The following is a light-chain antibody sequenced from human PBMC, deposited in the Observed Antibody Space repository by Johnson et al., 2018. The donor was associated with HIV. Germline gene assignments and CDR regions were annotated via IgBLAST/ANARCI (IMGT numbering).Light chain of an antibody. V-gene: IGLV1-51*01. CDR2: DNN. Sequence: QSVLTQPPSVSAAPGQKVTISCSGSSSNIGNNYVSWYQQLPGTAPKLLIYDNNKRPSGIPDRFSGSKSGTSATLGITGLQTGDEADYYSGTWDTSLSAYVSGPGTKVTVL. CDR1: SSNIGNNY. J-gene: IGLJ1*01. CDR3: GTWDTSLSAYV.